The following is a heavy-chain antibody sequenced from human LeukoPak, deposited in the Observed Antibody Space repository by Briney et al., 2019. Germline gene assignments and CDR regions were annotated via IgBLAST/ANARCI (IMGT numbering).Heavy chain of an antibody. D-gene: IGHD4-11*01. J-gene: IGHJ5*02. Sequence: GASVKVSCKASGFTLSLHYIHWVRQALGQGPEWMGWINGNSGGTNYAQKFQGRVTLTRDTSISTAYMELSRLTSDDTAVYYCARLWSDYSHYDPWGQGTLVTVSS. CDR1: GFTLSLHY. CDR2: INGNSGGT. V-gene: IGHV1-2*02. CDR3: ARLWSDYSHYDP.